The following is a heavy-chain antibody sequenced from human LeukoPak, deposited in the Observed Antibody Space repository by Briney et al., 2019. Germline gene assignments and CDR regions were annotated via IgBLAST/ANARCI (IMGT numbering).Heavy chain of an antibody. CDR3: AALRRDIVVVVAATYAFDI. CDR2: IYYSGST. Sequence: SETLSLTCAVYGGSFSGYYWSWIRQPPGKGLEWIGSIYYSGSTYYNPSLKSRVTISVDTSKNQFSLKLSSVTAADTAVYYCAALRRDIVVVVAATYAFDIWGQGTMVTVSS. J-gene: IGHJ3*02. V-gene: IGHV4-34*01. D-gene: IGHD2-15*01. CDR1: GGSFSGYY.